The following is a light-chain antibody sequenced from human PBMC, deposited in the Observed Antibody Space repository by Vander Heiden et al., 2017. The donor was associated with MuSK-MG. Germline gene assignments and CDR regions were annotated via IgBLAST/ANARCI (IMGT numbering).Light chain of an antibody. J-gene: IGKJ5*01. CDR2: DAA. CDR1: QSVSSN. V-gene: IGKV3-15*01. Sequence: EIVMTQSPATMSVSPGERASLSCRASQSVSSNLAWYQQKPRQAPRLLIYDAAASDTGIPARFRGSGYGKYFTLTISSLQSEDFAVYYCQQYKNWPRLTFGQGTRLEIK. CDR3: QQYKNWPRLT.